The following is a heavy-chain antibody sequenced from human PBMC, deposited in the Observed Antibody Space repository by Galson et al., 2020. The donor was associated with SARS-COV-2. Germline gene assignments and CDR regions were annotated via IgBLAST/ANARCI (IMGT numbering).Heavy chain of an antibody. CDR2: IYYSGST. V-gene: IGHV4-61*01. D-gene: IGHD3-22*01. CDR3: ARATRITMIVEEIPSAHRLGSLPWYFDL. J-gene: IGHJ2*01. CDR1: GGSVSSGSYY. Sequence: SETLSLTCTVSGGSVSSGSYYWSWIRQPPGKGLEWIGYIYYSGSTNYNPSLKSRVTISVDTSKNQFSLKLSSVTAADTAVYYCARATRITMIVEEIPSAHRLGSLPWYFDLWGRGTLVTVSS.